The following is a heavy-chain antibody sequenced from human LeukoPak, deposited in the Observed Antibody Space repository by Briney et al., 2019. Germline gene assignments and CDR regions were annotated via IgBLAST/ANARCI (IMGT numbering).Heavy chain of an antibody. D-gene: IGHD3-3*01. Sequence: PGTSLRLSCTASGFTFSSYVMHWVRQAPGKGLEWVAIIWYDGSKQEYGESVKGRFIISRDDPKNTVYLQMNTLRAEDTAVYYCAREASGHYCDLWGQGTLVTVSS. CDR3: AREASGHYCDL. CDR1: GFTFSSYV. CDR2: IWYDGSKQ. J-gene: IGHJ5*02. V-gene: IGHV3-33*01.